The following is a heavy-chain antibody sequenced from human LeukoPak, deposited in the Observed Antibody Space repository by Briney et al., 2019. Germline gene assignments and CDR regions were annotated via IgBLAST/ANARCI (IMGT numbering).Heavy chain of an antibody. CDR1: GGSFSGYY. Sequence: SETLSLTCAVYGGSFSGYYWSWIRQPPGKGLEWIGEINHSGSTNYNPSLKSRVTISVDTSKNQFSLKLSSVTAADTAVYYCAKSDGYGLIDYLGQGTLVTVSS. V-gene: IGHV4-34*01. J-gene: IGHJ4*02. CDR2: INHSGST. CDR3: AKSDGYGLIDY. D-gene: IGHD2-21*02.